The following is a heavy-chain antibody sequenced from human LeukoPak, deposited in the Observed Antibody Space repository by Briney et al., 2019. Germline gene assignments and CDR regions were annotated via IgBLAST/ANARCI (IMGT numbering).Heavy chain of an antibody. Sequence: SETLSLTCTVSGGSISSYYWSWIRQPPGKGLEWIGYIYYSGSTNYNPSLKSRVTISVDTSKNQFSLKLSSVTAADTAVYFCARAQGQATVSFLYNYYGMDVWGQGTTVTVSS. CDR2: IYYSGST. D-gene: IGHD2/OR15-2a*01. CDR3: ARAQGQATVSFLYNYYGMDV. V-gene: IGHV4-59*01. CDR1: GGSISSYY. J-gene: IGHJ6*02.